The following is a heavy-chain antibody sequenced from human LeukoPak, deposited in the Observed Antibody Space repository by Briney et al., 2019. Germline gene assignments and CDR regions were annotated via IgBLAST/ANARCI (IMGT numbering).Heavy chain of an antibody. V-gene: IGHV3-30*04. CDR2: TSYDGRNK. D-gene: IGHD3-3*01. CDR1: GFTFSDYA. Sequence: GGSLRLSCAASGFTFSDYAMHWVRQAPGKGLEWVAVTSYDGRNKYYADSAKGRVSISRDNSKNTLYLQMNSLRAEDTAVYYCARDFFRYDYWGQGTLVTASS. CDR3: ARDFFRYDY. J-gene: IGHJ4*02.